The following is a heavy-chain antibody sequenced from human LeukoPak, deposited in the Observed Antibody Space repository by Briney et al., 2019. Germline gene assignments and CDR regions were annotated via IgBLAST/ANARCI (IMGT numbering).Heavy chain of an antibody. CDR1: GFTFSRCS. D-gene: IGHD3-22*01. V-gene: IGHV3-48*04. J-gene: IGHJ3*02. CDR2: ISSSSNTI. CDR3: ARDDTHYGSSGSFYDAFDI. Sequence: GGSLRLSCAASGFTFSRCSMNWVRQAPGKGLEWVSYISSSSNTIYYGDSVKGRFTISRDNAKNSLYLQMNSLRAEDTAVYYCARDDTHYGSSGSFYDAFDIWGQGTMVTVSS.